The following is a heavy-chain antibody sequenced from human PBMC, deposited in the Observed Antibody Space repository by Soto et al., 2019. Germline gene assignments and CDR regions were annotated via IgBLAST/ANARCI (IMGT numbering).Heavy chain of an antibody. J-gene: IGHJ5*02. CDR3: AKDFTPVGATEVRPTA. Sequence: PGGSLRLSCAASGFTFSSYAMSWVRQAPGKGLEWVSAISGSGGSTYYADSVKGRFTIPRDNSKNKLYLQMNSLRAEDSAVYYCAKDFTPVGATEVRPTAWGQGTLVTVSS. CDR1: GFTFSSYA. CDR2: ISGSGGST. V-gene: IGHV3-23*01. D-gene: IGHD1-26*01.